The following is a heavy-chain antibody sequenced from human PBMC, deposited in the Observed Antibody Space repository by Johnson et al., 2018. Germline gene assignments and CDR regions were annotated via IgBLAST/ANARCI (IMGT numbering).Heavy chain of an antibody. Sequence: QVQLVQSGGGVVQPGRSLRLSCAASGFTFSSYTMHWVRQAPGKGLEWVAVISYDGSNKYYADSVKGRFPISRDNSKSTLYLQMNSLRAEDTAVYYCARDQGDYCSSTSCYHYYYYYGMDVWGQGTTVTVSS. CDR1: GFTFSSYT. CDR2: ISYDGSNK. D-gene: IGHD2-2*01. CDR3: ARDQGDYCSSTSCYHYYYYYGMDV. J-gene: IGHJ6*02. V-gene: IGHV3-30-3*01.